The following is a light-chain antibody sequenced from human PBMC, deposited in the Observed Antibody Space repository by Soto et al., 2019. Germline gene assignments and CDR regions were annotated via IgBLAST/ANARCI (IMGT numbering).Light chain of an antibody. V-gene: IGKV1-39*01. CDR2: AAS. J-gene: IGKJ2*02. CDR1: QSISTY. Sequence: DIQMTQSPSSLSASVGDRVTITCRASQSISTYLNWYQQKLGKAPKLLIYAASSMQRGVPSRFSGSGSGTDFTLTSSCLQPEDFATYYCQQSYRTPRTFGQGTKLEIK. CDR3: QQSYRTPRT.